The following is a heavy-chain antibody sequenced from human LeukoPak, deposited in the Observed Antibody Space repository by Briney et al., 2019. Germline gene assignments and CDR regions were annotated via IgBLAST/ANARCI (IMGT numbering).Heavy chain of an antibody. CDR2: IYRGGST. CDR3: ARLSANSSAYFFDY. Sequence: GGSLRLSCAASGFTVGSNYMSWVRQAPGKGLEWFSIIYRGGSTNYADSVKGRFTISRDTSKNTLYLQMNSLRAEDTAVYYCARLSANSSAYFFDYWGQGTLVTVSS. CDR1: GFTVGSNY. J-gene: IGHJ4*02. D-gene: IGHD3-22*01. V-gene: IGHV3-66*04.